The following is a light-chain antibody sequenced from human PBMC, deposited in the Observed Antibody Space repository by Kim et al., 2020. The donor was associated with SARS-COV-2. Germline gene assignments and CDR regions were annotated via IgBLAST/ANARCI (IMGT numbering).Light chain of an antibody. V-gene: IGLV3-21*04. CDR2: YDS. CDR3: QVWDSSSDHRV. CDR1: NIGSKS. J-gene: IGLJ1*01. Sequence: GKTARINCGGNNIGSKSVHWYQQKPGQAPVLVIYYDSDRPSGIPERFSGSNSGNTATLTISRVEAGDEADYYCQVWDSSSDHRVFGTGTKVTVL.